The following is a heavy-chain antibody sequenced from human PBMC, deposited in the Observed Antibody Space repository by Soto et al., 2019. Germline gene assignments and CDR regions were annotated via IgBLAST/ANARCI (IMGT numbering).Heavy chain of an antibody. CDR2: IKQDGSEK. CDR3: ARGWRTTVTPGPFDI. V-gene: IGHV3-7*01. D-gene: IGHD4-17*01. CDR1: GFTFSGYW. J-gene: IGHJ3*02. Sequence: EVQLVESGGGLVQPGGSLRLSCAVSGFTFSGYWMSWVRQAPGKGLEWVAHIKQDGSEKYYVDSVKGRFTISRDNAKSSLYLQMNSLRAEDTAVYYCARGWRTTVTPGPFDIWGQGTMVTVSS.